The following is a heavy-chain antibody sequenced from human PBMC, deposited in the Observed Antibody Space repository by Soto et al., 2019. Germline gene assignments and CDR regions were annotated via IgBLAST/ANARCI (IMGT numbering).Heavy chain of an antibody. V-gene: IGHV4-30-4*02. CDR1: GASIISGEHY. CDR2: IYYTGIT. J-gene: IGHJ3*02. Sequence: SETLSLTCTVSGASIISGEHYWCWIRQAPGKGLEWIGLIYYTGITDYNPSLKSRVAISLDTSKNQFSLKLRSVTAADTAMYYCARLIPYDYYDHRPFDIWIQGTMVT. D-gene: IGHD3-22*01. CDR3: ARLIPYDYYDHRPFDI.